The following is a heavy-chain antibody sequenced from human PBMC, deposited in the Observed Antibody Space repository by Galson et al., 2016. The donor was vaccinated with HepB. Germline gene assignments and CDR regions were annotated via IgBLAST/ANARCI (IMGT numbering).Heavy chain of an antibody. CDR1: GYTFTNYY. CDR2: LNPHDVPI. CDR3: MSDVYCSGGSCSIP. V-gene: IGHV1-46*01. D-gene: IGHD2-15*01. J-gene: IGHJ5*02. Sequence: SVKVSCKASGYTFTNYYIHWVRQAPGQGLEWLGVLNPHDVPIIYAQKFRGRVTMTRDTSTSTDYMELNSLRSDDTTLYYCMSDVYCSGGSCSIPWGQGTLVTVSS.